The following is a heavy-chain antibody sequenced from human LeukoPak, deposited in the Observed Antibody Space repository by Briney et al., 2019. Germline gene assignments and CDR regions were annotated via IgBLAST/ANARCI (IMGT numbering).Heavy chain of an antibody. V-gene: IGHV1-2*02. D-gene: IGHD3-10*01. Sequence: ASVKVSFNTSGYTFTVYYMHWVRQAPGQGLEWMGWINPNSGGTNNAQKLQGRVTMTTATSTSTGYMELRSLRSDDTAVYYCARRYLAGDGSGSYSQYAYYYYYLDVWGKGTTVTISS. CDR2: INPNSGGT. CDR3: ARRYLAGDGSGSYSQYAYYYYYLDV. CDR1: GYTFTVYY. J-gene: IGHJ6*03.